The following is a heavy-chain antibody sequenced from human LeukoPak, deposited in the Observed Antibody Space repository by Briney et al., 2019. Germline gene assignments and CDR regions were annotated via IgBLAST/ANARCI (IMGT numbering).Heavy chain of an antibody. CDR1: GFTFSSYW. Sequence: GGSLRLSCAASGFTFSSYWMSWVRQAPGKGLEWVANIKQDGSEKYYVDSVKGRFTISRDNAKNSLYLQTNSLRAEDTAVYYCARDEIVATTKANYYYYMDVWGKGTTVTISS. J-gene: IGHJ6*03. V-gene: IGHV3-7*01. CDR2: IKQDGSEK. CDR3: ARDEIVATTKANYYYYMDV. D-gene: IGHD5-12*01.